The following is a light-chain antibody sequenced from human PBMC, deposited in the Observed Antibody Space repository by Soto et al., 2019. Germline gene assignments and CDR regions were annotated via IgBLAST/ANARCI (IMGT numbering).Light chain of an antibody. CDR3: QAYDSSLSGVV. CDR2: GNI. V-gene: IGLV1-40*01. J-gene: IGLJ2*01. CDR1: SSNIGAGYD. Sequence: QAVVTQPPSVSGAPGQRVTISCTGSSSNIGAGYDVHWYQQLPGTAPKLLIYGNINRHSGVPDRFSGSKSGTSASLAITGLQAADEADYYCQAYDSSLSGVVFGGGTKLTVL.